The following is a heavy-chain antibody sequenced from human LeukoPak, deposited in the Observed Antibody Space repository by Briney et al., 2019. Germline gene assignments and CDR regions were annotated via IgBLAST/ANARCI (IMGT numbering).Heavy chain of an antibody. CDR1: GGSFGGYY. J-gene: IGHJ4*02. CDR3: ARETPMTTVTPLDY. Sequence: SETLSLTCAVYGGSFGGYYWSWIRQPPGKGLEWIGEINHSGSTNYNPSLKSRVTISVDTSKNQFSLKLSSVTAADTAVYYCARETPMTTVTPLDYWGQGTLVTVSS. V-gene: IGHV4-34*01. D-gene: IGHD4-17*01. CDR2: INHSGST.